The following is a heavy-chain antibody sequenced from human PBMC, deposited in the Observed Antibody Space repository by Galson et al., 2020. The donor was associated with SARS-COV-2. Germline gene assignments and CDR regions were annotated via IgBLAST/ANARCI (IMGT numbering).Heavy chain of an antibody. D-gene: IGHD6-19*01. CDR2: INHSGST. V-gene: IGHV4-34*01. Sequence: SQTLSLTCAVYGGSFSGYYWSWIRQPPGKGLEWIGEINHSGSTNYNPSLKSRVTISVDTSKNQFSMKLSSVTAADTAVYYCARGLRLWLASNGMDVWGQGTTVTVSS. CDR3: ARGLRLWLASNGMDV. CDR1: GGSFSGYY. J-gene: IGHJ6*02.